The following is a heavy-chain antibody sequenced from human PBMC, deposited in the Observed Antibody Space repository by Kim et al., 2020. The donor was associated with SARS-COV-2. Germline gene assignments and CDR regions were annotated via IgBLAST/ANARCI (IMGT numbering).Heavy chain of an antibody. CDR2: IYYSGGT. D-gene: IGHD3-9*01. Sequence: SETLSLTCTVSGGSINNDDYYWTWIRQPPGKGLEWIGYIYYSGGTYYNPSLKSRLTMSVDASENQFSLRLSSVTAADTAVYYWARGRLLRYFDWLPTLDYWGQGTLVTVSS. J-gene: IGHJ4*02. CDR1: GGSINNDDYY. V-gene: IGHV4-30-4*01. CDR3: ARGRLLRYFDWLPTLDY.